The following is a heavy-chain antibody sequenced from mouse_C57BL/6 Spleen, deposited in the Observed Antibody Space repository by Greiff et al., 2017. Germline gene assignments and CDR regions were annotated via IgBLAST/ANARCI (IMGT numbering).Heavy chain of an antibody. CDR2: IDPETGGT. CDR1: GYTFTDYE. D-gene: IGHD1-1*01. CDR3: TRSYGSTSYAMDY. V-gene: IGHV1-15*01. J-gene: IGHJ4*01. Sequence: VQGVESGAELVRPGASVTLSCKASGYTFTDYEMHWVKQTPVHGLEWIGAIDPETGGTAYNQKFKGKAILTADKSSSTAYMELRSLTSENSAVYYCTRSYGSTSYAMDYWGQGTSVTVSS.